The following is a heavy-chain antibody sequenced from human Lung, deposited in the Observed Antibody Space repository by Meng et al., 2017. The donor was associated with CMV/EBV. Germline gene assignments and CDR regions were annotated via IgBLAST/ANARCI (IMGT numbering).Heavy chain of an antibody. V-gene: IGHV2-5*01. D-gene: IGHD6-13*01. CDR3: AHARYSSFYYFNY. CDR2: IYWNDDK. J-gene: IGHJ4*02. CDR1: GFSLSISRLA. Sequence: SGPTLVKPTQTLTLTCTFSGFSLSISRLAVGWIRQPPGKALECLGIIYWNDDKRYSPSLKSRLTITKDTSKNQVVLTMTNMDPADTATYYCAHARYSSFYYFNYWGPGKLVHGAS.